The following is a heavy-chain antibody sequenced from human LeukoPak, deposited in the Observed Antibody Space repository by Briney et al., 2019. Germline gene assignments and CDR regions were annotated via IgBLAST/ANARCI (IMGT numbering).Heavy chain of an antibody. CDR1: GYSINNYW. CDR2: IYPADSDI. J-gene: IGHJ3*02. Sequence: PGESLKISCKGSGYSINNYWIGWVRQMPGKGLEWMGIIYPADSDIRYSPSFQGQVTISADKSISTAYLQWSSLKASDTAMYYCARQALQDAFDIWGQGTMVTVSS. CDR3: ARQALQDAFDI. V-gene: IGHV5-51*01.